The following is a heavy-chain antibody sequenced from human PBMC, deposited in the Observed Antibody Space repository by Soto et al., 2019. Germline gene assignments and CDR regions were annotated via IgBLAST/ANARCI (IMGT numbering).Heavy chain of an antibody. Sequence: ASVKVSCKASGYTFTSYAMHWVRQAPGQRLEWMGWINAGNGNTKYSQKFQGRVTITRDTSASTAYMELSSLRSEDTAVYYCARDLVVTHSSSWYSDYYYMDVWGKGTTVTVSS. D-gene: IGHD6-13*01. CDR1: GYTFTSYA. CDR3: ARDLVVTHSSSWYSDYYYMDV. V-gene: IGHV1-3*01. J-gene: IGHJ6*03. CDR2: INAGNGNT.